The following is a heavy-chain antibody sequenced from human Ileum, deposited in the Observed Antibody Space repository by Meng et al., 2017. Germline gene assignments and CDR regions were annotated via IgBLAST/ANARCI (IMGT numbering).Heavy chain of an antibody. CDR3: ASDFNTVDRQANWFDP. CDR1: GCSFTDFS. V-gene: IGHV1-2*06. D-gene: IGHD2-15*01. J-gene: IGHJ5*02. Sequence: VLQGQSGAEVKKPGASAQVSFKASGCSFTDFSLHWVRHAPGPGLEWMGRIKPNSGDTKYEQKFQGRTAMTRDTSINTAHMELSSLRPDDTAVYYCASDFNTVDRQANWFDPWGQGTLVTVSS. CDR2: IKPNSGDT.